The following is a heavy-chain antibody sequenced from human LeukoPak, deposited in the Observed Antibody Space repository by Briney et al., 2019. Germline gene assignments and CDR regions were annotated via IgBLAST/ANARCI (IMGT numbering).Heavy chain of an antibody. CDR1: GFTCSTCW. V-gene: IGHV3-7*01. CDR2: VKEDGTAK. Sequence: GGSLRLSCAISGFTCSTCWMNWVRQAPGKGLEWVATVKEDGTAKFYVDSVKGRFTIFRDNTRSSLDLQMNSLTVEDTAMYYCEAPATAWGQGTLATVSS. CDR3: EAPATA. J-gene: IGHJ5*02.